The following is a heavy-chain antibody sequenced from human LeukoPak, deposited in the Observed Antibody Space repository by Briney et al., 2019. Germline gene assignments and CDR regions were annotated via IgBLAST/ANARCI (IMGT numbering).Heavy chain of an antibody. V-gene: IGHV3-48*04. J-gene: IGHJ4*02. CDR1: GFTFSSYS. CDR2: ISSSSSTI. CDR3: ARGGVRGEYAVYFEH. Sequence: PGGSLRLSCAASGFTFSSYSMNWVRHAPGKGLEWVSYISSSSSTIYYADSVKGRFTISRDNVKNSLYLQMNSLRAEDTAVYYCARGGVRGEYAVYFEHWGQGTLVTVSS. D-gene: IGHD4-17*01.